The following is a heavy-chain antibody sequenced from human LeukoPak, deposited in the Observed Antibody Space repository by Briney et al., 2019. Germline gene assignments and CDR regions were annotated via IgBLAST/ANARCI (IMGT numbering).Heavy chain of an antibody. V-gene: IGHV4-34*01. CDR1: GGSFSGYY. J-gene: IGHJ4*02. Sequence: SETLSLTCAVYGGSFSGYYWSWIRQPPGKGLEWIGEINHSGSTNYNPSLKSRVTISVDTSKNQFSLKPSSVTAADTAVYYCAIAAAGPSVIWGQGTLVTVSS. CDR2: INHSGST. CDR3: AIAAAGPSVI. D-gene: IGHD6-13*01.